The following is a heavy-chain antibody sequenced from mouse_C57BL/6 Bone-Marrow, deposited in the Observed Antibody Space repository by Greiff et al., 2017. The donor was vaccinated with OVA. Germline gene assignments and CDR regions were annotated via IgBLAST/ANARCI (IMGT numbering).Heavy chain of an antibody. CDR2: IYPRSGNT. Sequence: QVQLQQSGAELARPGASVKLSCKASGYTFTSYGISWVKQRTGQGLEWIGEIYPRSGNTYYNEKFKGKATLTADKSSSTADMELRSLTSEDSAVYVWAREPYYGRSPALCWYVDVWGTGTTVTVSS. J-gene: IGHJ1*03. V-gene: IGHV1-81*01. CDR3: AREPYYGRSPALCWYVDV. D-gene: IGHD1-1*01. CDR1: GYTFTSYG.